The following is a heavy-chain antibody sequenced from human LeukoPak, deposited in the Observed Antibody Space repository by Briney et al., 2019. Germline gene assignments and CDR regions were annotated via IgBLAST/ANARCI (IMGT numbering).Heavy chain of an antibody. J-gene: IGHJ4*02. CDR1: GYTFTSYG. CDR2: ISAYNGNT. D-gene: IGHD5-12*01. Sequence: ASVKVSCKASGYTFTSYGISWVRQAPGQGLEWMGWISAYNGNTNYAQKLQGRVTMTTDTSTSTAYMELRSLRSDNTAVYYCARDSYVVATLRHFDYWGQGTLVTVSS. CDR3: ARDSYVVATLRHFDY. V-gene: IGHV1-18*01.